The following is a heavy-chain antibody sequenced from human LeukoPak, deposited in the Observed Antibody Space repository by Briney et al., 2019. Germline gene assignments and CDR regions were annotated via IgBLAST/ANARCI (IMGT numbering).Heavy chain of an antibody. D-gene: IGHD5-12*01. V-gene: IGHV3-21*01. J-gene: IGHJ3*02. CDR2: ISSSSSFI. CDR1: GFTFSTYS. Sequence: GGSLRLSCAVSGFTFSTYSMTWVRQAPGKGLEWVSSISSSSSFIYYADSLKGRFTISRDNAKNSLYLQMNSLRAEDTAVYYCAREYSGYDDDAFDIWGQGTVVTVSS. CDR3: AREYSGYDDDAFDI.